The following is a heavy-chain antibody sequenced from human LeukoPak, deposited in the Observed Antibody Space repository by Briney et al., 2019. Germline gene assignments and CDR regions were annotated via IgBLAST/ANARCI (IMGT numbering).Heavy chain of an antibody. V-gene: IGHV3-23*01. CDR3: ARDHAFSYYYYYMDV. J-gene: IGHJ6*03. D-gene: IGHD3-3*01. Sequence: PGGSLRLSCAASGFTFSSYAMNWVRQAPGKGLKWVSGFRGSGAATFYADSVKGRFTISRDNSKNTLYLQMNSLRAEDTAVYYCARDHAFSYYYYYMDVWGKGTTVTVSS. CDR2: FRGSGAAT. CDR1: GFTFSSYA.